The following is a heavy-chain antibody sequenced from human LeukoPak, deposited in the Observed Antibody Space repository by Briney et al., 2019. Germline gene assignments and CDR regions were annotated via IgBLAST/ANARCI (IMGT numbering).Heavy chain of an antibody. CDR3: TTGGYDFWSGYYTRGQSDY. CDR2: IKSKTDGGTT. D-gene: IGHD3-3*01. Sequence: GGSLRLSCAASGFTFSNAWMNWVRQAPGKGLEWVGRIKSKTDGGTTDYAAPVKGRFTISRDDSKNTLYQQMNSLKTEDTAVYYCTTGGYDFWSGYYTRGQSDYWGQGTLVTVSS. CDR1: GFTFSNAW. J-gene: IGHJ4*02. V-gene: IGHV3-15*07.